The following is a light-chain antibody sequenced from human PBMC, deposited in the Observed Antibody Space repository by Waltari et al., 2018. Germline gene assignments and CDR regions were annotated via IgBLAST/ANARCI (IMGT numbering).Light chain of an antibody. CDR2: VAS. V-gene: IGKV1-9*01. CDR1: QAISTY. CDR3: QQSYSSPYT. J-gene: IGKJ2*01. Sequence: DVQLTQSPSFLSASVGDRVTMTCRASQAISTYLAWYQQRPGQAPKLLIYVASKLQVGVPSRFSGSGSGTEFTLTISGLQPEDFAIYYCQQSYSSPYTFGQGTKVE.